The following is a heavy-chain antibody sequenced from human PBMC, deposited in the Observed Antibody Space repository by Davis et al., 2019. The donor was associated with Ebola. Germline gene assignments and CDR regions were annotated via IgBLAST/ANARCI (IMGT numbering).Heavy chain of an antibody. J-gene: IGHJ4*02. CDR2: IYWDDDK. CDR1: GFSLSTRGVG. CDR3: AHRPLTYSNYEDYFDY. Sequence: SGPTLVKPPQTLTLTCTFSGFSLSTRGVGVGWIRQPPGKALEWLALIYWDDDKRYSPSLKSRLTITKDTSKNQVVLTMTNMDPVDTATYYCAHRPLTYSNYEDYFDYWGQGTLVTVSS. V-gene: IGHV2-5*02. D-gene: IGHD4-11*01.